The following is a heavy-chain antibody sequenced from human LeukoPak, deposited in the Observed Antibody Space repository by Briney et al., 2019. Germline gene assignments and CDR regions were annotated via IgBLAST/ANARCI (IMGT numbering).Heavy chain of an antibody. CDR1: GGSFSGYY. Sequence: SETLSLTCAVYGGSFSGYYWSWIRQPPGKGLEWIGEINHSGSTNYNPSLKSRVTISVDKSKNQFSLKLSSVTAADTAVYYCAARPWEIDHWGQGTLVTVSS. CDR2: INHSGST. CDR3: AARPWEIDH. D-gene: IGHD1-26*01. J-gene: IGHJ4*02. V-gene: IGHV4-34*01.